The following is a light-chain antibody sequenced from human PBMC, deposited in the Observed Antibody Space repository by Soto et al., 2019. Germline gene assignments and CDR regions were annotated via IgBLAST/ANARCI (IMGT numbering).Light chain of an antibody. Sequence: DIQMTQSPSSLSASIGDRVTITCRASQTVNTYLHWYQQKPGKAPKLLIYAASNLQSGVPSRFSGSGSGTNFTLSLNSLQPEDFATYYCQQGYSNPWTFGQVTKLEIK. CDR3: QQGYSNPWT. J-gene: IGKJ1*01. CDR2: AAS. CDR1: QTVNTY. V-gene: IGKV1-39*01.